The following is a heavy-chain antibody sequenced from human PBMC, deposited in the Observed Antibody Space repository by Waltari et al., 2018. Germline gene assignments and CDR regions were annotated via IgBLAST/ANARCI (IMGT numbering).Heavy chain of an antibody. Sequence: VQLQQWGAGLLKPSETLSLTCAVYGGSFSDYYWSWIRQPPGKGLEWIGEINHSGNTNYNPSLKSRVTISGDTSKNQFSLKPSSATAADTAVYYCARDPTRLRTFDYWGQGTLVTVSS. CDR1: GGSFSDYY. CDR2: INHSGNT. D-gene: IGHD3-16*01. J-gene: IGHJ4*02. CDR3: ARDPTRLRTFDY. V-gene: IGHV4-34*01.